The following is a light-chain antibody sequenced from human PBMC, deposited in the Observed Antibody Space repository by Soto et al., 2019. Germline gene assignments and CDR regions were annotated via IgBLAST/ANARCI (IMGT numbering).Light chain of an antibody. CDR3: QQRSNWPPA. CDR2: DAS. CDR1: QSVSSY. V-gene: IGKV3-11*01. Sequence: EIVLTQSPATLCLSPGERATLSCRACQSVSSYLAWYQQKPGQAPRLLIYDASNRATGIPARFSGSGSGTDFTLTISSLEPEDFAVYYCQQRSNWPPAFGQGTRLEI. J-gene: IGKJ5*01.